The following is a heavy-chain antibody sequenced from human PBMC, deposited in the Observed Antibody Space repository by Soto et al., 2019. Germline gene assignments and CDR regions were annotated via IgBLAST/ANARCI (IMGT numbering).Heavy chain of an antibody. CDR1: GDSVSSNSAA. CDR3: ARDQGGDIVVVPAAPYYGMDV. J-gene: IGHJ6*02. Sequence: KQSQTLSLPCAISGDSVSSNSAAWNWIRQSPSRGLEWLGRTYYRSKWYNDYAVSVKSRITINPDTSKNQFSLQLNSVTPEDTAVYYCARDQGGDIVVVPAAPYYGMDVWGQGTTVTVSS. D-gene: IGHD2-2*01. V-gene: IGHV6-1*01. CDR2: TYYRSKWYN.